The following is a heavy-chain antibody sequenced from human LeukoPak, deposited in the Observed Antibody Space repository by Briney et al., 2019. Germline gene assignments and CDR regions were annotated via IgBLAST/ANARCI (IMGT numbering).Heavy chain of an antibody. V-gene: IGHV3-23*01. CDR2: ISASGGST. CDR1: GFTFSSYA. Sequence: PGGSLRLSCAASGFTFSSYAMSWVRQAPGKGLEWVSAISASGGSTYYADSVKGRFTISRDNSKNTLYLQMNSLRAEDTAVYYCAKDIVVVTLKGRELGSVAFDIWGQGTMVTVSS. CDR3: AKDIVVVTLKGRELGSVAFDI. D-gene: IGHD2-21*02. J-gene: IGHJ3*02.